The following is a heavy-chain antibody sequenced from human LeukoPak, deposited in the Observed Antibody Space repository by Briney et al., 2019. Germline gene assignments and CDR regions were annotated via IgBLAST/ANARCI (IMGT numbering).Heavy chain of an antibody. D-gene: IGHD3-22*01. CDR3: ARVGDSSGYYYASMDY. CDR2: INPSGGST. Sequence: ASVKVSCKASGYTFTSYYMHWVRQAPGQELEWMGIINPSGGSTSYAQKFQGRVTMTRDTSTSTVYMELSSLRSEDTAVYYCARVGDSSGYYYASMDYWGRGTLVTVSS. J-gene: IGHJ4*02. CDR1: GYTFTSYY. V-gene: IGHV1-46*01.